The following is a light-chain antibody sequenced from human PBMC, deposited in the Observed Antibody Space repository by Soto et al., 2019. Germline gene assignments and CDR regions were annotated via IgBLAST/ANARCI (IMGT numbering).Light chain of an antibody. CDR2: GAS. Sequence: EIVLMQSPGTLSLSPGERATLSCRASQSVSSNLLAWYQQKPGQAPRLLIYGASSRATGIPDRFSGSGSGTDXXLXXSXLEPEDFAXXXXQQYADSPITFGPGTKVDIK. CDR3: QQYADSPIT. CDR1: QSVSSNL. V-gene: IGKV3-20*01. J-gene: IGKJ3*01.